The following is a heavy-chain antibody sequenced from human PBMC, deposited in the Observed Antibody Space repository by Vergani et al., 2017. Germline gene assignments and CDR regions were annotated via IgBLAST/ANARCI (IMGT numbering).Heavy chain of an antibody. D-gene: IGHD3-9*01. V-gene: IGHV4-34*01. CDR2: INHSGST. Sequence: QVQLQQWGAGLLKPSETLSLTCAVYGGSFSGYYWSWIRQPPGKGLEWIGEINHSGSTNYNPSLKSRVTISVDTSKNQFSLKLSSVTVADMAVYYCAIGLSTYDILTGYYNPGVYYFDYWGQGTLVTVSS. CDR1: GGSFSGYY. J-gene: IGHJ4*02. CDR3: AIGLSTYDILTGYYNPGVYYFDY.